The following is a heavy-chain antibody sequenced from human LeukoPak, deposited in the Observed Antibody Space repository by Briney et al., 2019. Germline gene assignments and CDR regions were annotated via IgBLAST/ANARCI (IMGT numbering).Heavy chain of an antibody. Sequence: GGSLRLSCAASRFPFSYYSLNWVRQAPGKGLEWVSYISSSGSTIYYADSVKGRFTISRDNAKNSLYLQMNSLRAEDTAVYYCAREYYYGSEGYWGQGTLVTVSS. CDR2: ISSSGSTI. D-gene: IGHD3-10*01. V-gene: IGHV3-48*04. CDR3: AREYYYGSEGY. J-gene: IGHJ4*02. CDR1: RFPFSYYS.